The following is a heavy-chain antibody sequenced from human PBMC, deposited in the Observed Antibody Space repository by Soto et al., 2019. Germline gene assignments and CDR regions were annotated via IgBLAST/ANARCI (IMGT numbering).Heavy chain of an antibody. D-gene: IGHD1-20*01. CDR3: GRHPTTPAHNGSLDP. CDR1: GYSFSTYC. Sequence: GESLKISCGASGYSFSTYCIGWGRQMPGKGLEWVGLIYAANSETRYSPSFQGQVTISVDKSINTAYLQWSSLKASDTAIYYSGRHPTTPAHNGSLDPSGEGLLLTVSS. V-gene: IGHV5-51*01. J-gene: IGHJ5*02. CDR2: IYAANSET.